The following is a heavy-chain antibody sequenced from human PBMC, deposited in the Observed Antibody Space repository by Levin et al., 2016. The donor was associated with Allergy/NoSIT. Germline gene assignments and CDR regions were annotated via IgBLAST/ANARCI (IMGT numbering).Heavy chain of an antibody. V-gene: IGHV3-30-3*01. D-gene: IGHD6-19*01. J-gene: IGHJ4*02. CDR3: VRGNGLAFFDH. CDR1: GFSFSHYA. CDR2: TPHDGGHN. Sequence: GGSLRLSCAASGFSFSHYAMHWVRQAPGRGLQWVALTPHDGGHNYYADSVKGRFTITRDNSKNTVYLQMNSPRLDDTAVYYCVRGNGLAFFDHWGQGALVTISS.